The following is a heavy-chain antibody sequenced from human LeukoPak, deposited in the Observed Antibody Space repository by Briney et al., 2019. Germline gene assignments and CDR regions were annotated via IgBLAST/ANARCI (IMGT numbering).Heavy chain of an antibody. CDR3: ARRLLWFGDPRGWFDP. V-gene: IGHV4-34*01. CDR2: INHSGST. D-gene: IGHD3-10*01. J-gene: IGHJ5*02. Sequence: SETLSLTCAVYGGSFSGYYWSWIRQPPGKGLEWIGEINHSGSTNHNPSLKSRVTISVDTSKNQFSLKLSSVTAADTAVYYCARRLLWFGDPRGWFDPWGQGTLVTVSS. CDR1: GGSFSGYY.